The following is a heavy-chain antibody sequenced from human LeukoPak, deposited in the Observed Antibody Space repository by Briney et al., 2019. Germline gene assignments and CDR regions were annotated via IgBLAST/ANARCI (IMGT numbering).Heavy chain of an antibody. V-gene: IGHV1-18*01. CDR2: ISAYNGKT. CDR1: GYTFANYG. D-gene: IGHD2-15*01. J-gene: IGHJ4*02. CDR3: ARWDRATAATFDY. Sequence: ASVTVSCKTSGYTFANYGIIWVRQAPGQGLEWMGWISAYNGKTNYAHKIQGRVTMTTDTSTNTAYMELRSLGSDDTAVYFCARWDRATAATFDYWGQGTLVIVSS.